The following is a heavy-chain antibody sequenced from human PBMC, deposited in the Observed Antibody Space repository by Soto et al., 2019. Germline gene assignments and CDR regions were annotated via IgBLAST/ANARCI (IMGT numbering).Heavy chain of an antibody. Sequence: QVQLVQSGAEVKKPGASVKVSCKASGYTFTGYYMHWVRQAPGQGLEWMGWINPNSGGTNYAQKFQGRVTMTRDTSISTAYMELSRLRSDDTAVYYCARDRPGRWNPTRDLAYWGQGTLVPVSS. J-gene: IGHJ4*02. CDR3: ARDRPGRWNPTRDLAY. CDR2: INPNSGGT. D-gene: IGHD3-10*01. V-gene: IGHV1-2*02. CDR1: GYTFTGYY.